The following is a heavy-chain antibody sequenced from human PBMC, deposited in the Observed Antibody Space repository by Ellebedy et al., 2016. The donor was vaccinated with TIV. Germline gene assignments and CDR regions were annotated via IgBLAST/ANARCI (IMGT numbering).Heavy chain of an antibody. D-gene: IGHD6-13*01. CDR3: ARDEGVPSAGLDS. V-gene: IGHV3-30*04. J-gene: IGHJ4*02. CDR1: GFTFSDYA. CDR2: ISSDGNIK. Sequence: GESLKISCAASGFTFSDYAMHWVRQAPGKGLEWVALISSDGNIKYYADSVKGRFTISRDNSKNTLYLQMNSLRGEDSTVYYCARDEGVPSAGLDSWGQGTLVTVSA.